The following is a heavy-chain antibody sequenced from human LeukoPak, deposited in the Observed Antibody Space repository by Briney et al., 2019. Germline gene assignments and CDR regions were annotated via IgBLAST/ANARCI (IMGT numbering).Heavy chain of an antibody. J-gene: IGHJ4*02. D-gene: IGHD6-19*01. CDR2: ISWNSGSI. Sequence: GGSLRLSCSASGFTFDDYAMHWVRQAPGKGLEWVSGISWNSGSIGYADSVKGRFTISRDNAKNSLYLQMNSLRAEDTAVYYCARSRIAVALYYFDYWGQGTLVTVSS. CDR1: GFTFDDYA. CDR3: ARSRIAVALYYFDY. V-gene: IGHV3-9*01.